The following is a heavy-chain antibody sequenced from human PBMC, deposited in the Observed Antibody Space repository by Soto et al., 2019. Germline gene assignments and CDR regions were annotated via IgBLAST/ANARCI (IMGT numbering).Heavy chain of an antibody. V-gene: IGHV3-23*01. CDR1: GFSFSTHA. D-gene: IGHD6-19*01. CDR2: ISIGGTTT. Sequence: GGSLRLSCTASGFSFSTHAMSWVRQAPGKGLEWVSSISIGGTTTFYAASVEGRFTISRDKSKNTLYLQMNSLRADDTAVYYCAREGGSIGGWFGRKFDSWGQGTTVTVSS. J-gene: IGHJ4*02. CDR3: AREGGSIGGWFGRKFDS.